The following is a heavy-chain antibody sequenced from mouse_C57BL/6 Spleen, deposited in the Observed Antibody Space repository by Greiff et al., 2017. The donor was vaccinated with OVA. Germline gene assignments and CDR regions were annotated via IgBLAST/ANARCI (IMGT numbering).Heavy chain of an antibody. J-gene: IGHJ2*01. V-gene: IGHV1-72*01. CDR3: AREGDNWGFDY. CDR1: GYTFTSYW. D-gene: IGHD4-1*01. CDR2: IDPNSGGT. Sequence: QVQLQQSGAELVKPGASVKLSCKASGYTFTSYWMHWVKQRPGRGLEWMGRIDPNSGGTKYNEKFKSKATLTVDKPSSTAYMQLSSLTSEDSAVYYCAREGDNWGFDYWGQGTTLTVSS.